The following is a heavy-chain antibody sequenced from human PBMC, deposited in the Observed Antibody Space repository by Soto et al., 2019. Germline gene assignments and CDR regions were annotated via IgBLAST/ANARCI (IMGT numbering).Heavy chain of an antibody. Sequence: QVQLVQSGADLKKPGSSVKVSCKASGGSFSNSSISWVRQAPGQGLEWMGGIIPLFGTTNYAQKFRGRVTIIADESTSTAYMEMSSLRFEDTAVYYCARAHGSSWYNWFDPWGQGTLVTVSS. V-gene: IGHV1-69*01. CDR1: GGSFSNSS. J-gene: IGHJ5*02. CDR2: IIPLFGTT. CDR3: ARAHGSSWYNWFDP. D-gene: IGHD6-13*01.